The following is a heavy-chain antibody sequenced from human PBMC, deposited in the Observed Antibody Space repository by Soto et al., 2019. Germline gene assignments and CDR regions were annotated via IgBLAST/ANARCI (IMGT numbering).Heavy chain of an antibody. Sequence: SETLSLTCTVSGGSISSYYWSWIRQPPGKGLEWIGYIYYSGSTNYNPSLKSRVTISVDTSKNQFSLKLSSVTAADTAVYYCARRLYTVTPLYYYYYMDVWGKGTTVTVSS. CDR3: ARRLYTVTPLYYYYYMDV. V-gene: IGHV4-59*01. CDR2: IYYSGST. J-gene: IGHJ6*03. CDR1: GGSISSYY. D-gene: IGHD4-4*01.